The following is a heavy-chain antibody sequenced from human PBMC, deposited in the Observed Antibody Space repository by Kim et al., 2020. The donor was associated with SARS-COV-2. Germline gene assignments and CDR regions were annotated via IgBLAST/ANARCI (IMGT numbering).Heavy chain of an antibody. V-gene: IGHV4-34*01. CDR2: INHSGST. CDR1: GGSFSGYY. CDR3: ARMRRTYYYDSSGYYYFD. Sequence: SETLSLTCAVYGGSFSGYYWSWIRQPPGKGLEWIGEINHSGSTNYNPSLKSRVTISVDTSKNQFSLKLSSVTAADTAVYYCARMRRTYYYDSSGYYYFD. D-gene: IGHD3-22*01. J-gene: IGHJ4*01.